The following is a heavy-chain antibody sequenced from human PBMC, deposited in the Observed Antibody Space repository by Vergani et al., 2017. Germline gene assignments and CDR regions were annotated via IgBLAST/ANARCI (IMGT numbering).Heavy chain of an antibody. CDR3: TTDRREYIWGSYRLYYFDY. D-gene: IGHD3-16*02. CDR2: IKSKTDGGTT. V-gene: IGHV3-15*01. Sequence: EVQLVESGGGLVKPGGSLRLSCAASGFTFSNAWMSWVRQAPGKGLEWVGRIKSKTDGGTTDYAAPVKGRFTISRDDSKNTLYLQMNSLKTEDTAVYYCTTDRREYIWGSYRLYYFDYWGQGTLVTVSS. CDR1: GFTFSNAW. J-gene: IGHJ4*02.